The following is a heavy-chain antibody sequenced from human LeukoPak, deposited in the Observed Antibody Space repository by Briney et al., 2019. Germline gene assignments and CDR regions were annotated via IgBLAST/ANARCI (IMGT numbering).Heavy chain of an antibody. V-gene: IGHV3-48*04. J-gene: IGHJ3*02. CDR3: ARENSTYYYDSSGYNNAFDI. D-gene: IGHD3-22*01. CDR2: ISNTSGTI. Sequence: GGSLRLSCAAPGFTFSSYSMNWVRQAPGKGLEWVSYISNTSGTIYYADSVKGRFTISRDNAKNSLYLQMNSLRAEDTAVYYCARENSTYYYDSSGYNNAFDIWGQGTMVTVSS. CDR1: GFTFSSYS.